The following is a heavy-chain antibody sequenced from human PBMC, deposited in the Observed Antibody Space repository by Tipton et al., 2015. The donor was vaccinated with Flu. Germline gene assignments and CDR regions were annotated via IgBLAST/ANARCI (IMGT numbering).Heavy chain of an antibody. CDR1: GFSVRNNW. J-gene: IGHJ4*02. Sequence: SLRLSCAVSGFSVRNNWMHGVRQAPGKGLVWVSRMNEDGRRTDYADSVRGRFTIFKDNAKNTLYLQMTSLRVDDTAVYYCSRDLGGPNDQWGQGTLVTVSP. CDR2: MNEDGRRT. CDR3: SRDLGGPNDQ. V-gene: IGHV3-74*01.